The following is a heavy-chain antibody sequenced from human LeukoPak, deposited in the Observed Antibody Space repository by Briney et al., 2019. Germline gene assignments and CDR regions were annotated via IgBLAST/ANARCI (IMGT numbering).Heavy chain of an antibody. Sequence: GGSLRLSCAASGFNFRSYEMNWVRQAPGKGLEWVSYISNTDETRTYADSVKGRFTISRDNAKNSLHLEMNSLRAEDTAVYYCSREIVSAVAGNFDYWGQGALVTVSS. CDR2: ISNTDETR. CDR1: GFNFRSYE. CDR3: SREIVSAVAGNFDY. J-gene: IGHJ4*02. D-gene: IGHD6-19*01. V-gene: IGHV3-48*03.